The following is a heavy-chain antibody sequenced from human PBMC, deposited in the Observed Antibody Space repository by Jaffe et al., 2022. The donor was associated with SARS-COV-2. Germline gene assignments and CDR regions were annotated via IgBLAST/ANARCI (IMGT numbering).Heavy chain of an antibody. CDR3: TTEGGYSYGYVTSYYMDV. D-gene: IGHD5-18*01. CDR1: GFTFSNAW. CDR2: IKSKTDGGTT. V-gene: IGHV3-15*01. J-gene: IGHJ6*03. Sequence: EVQLVESGGGLVKPGGSLRLSCAASGFTFSNAWMSWVRQAPGKGLEWVGRIKSKTDGGTTDYAAPVKGRFTISRDDSKNTLYLQMNSLKTEDTAVYYCTTEGGYSYGYVTSYYMDVWGKGTTVTVSS.